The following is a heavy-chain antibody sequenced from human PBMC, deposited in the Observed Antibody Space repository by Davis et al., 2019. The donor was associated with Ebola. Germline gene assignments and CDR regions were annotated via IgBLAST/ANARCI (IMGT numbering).Heavy chain of an antibody. CDR1: GFTFSSYG. V-gene: IGHV3-30*18. D-gene: IGHD2-15*01. J-gene: IGHJ6*02. CDR3: AKELGYCSGGSCLIYYYYGMDV. CDR2: ISYDGSNK. Sequence: GESLKISCAASGFTFSSYGMHWVRQAPGKGLEWVAVISYDGSNKYYADSVKGRFTISRDNSKNTLYLQMNSLRAEDTAVYYCAKELGYCSGGSCLIYYYYGMDVWGQGTTVTVSS.